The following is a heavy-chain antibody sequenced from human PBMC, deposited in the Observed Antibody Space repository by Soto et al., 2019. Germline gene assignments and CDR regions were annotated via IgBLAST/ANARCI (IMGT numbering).Heavy chain of an antibody. CDR1: GDSVSTNSAT. CDR2: TYYRTKWFN. D-gene: IGHD2-8*01. CDR3: ARLIGNSWLDS. J-gene: IGHJ5*01. Sequence: QTLSLTCAISGDSVSTNSATWDWIRQSQTKDLEWLGRTYYRTKWFNDYAESVRGRISINPVTSIIQFSLQLNSVTPVDTAVYYCARLIGNSWLDSWGQGTLVTVSS. V-gene: IGHV6-1*01.